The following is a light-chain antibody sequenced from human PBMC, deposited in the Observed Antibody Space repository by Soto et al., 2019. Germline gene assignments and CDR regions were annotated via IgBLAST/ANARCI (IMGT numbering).Light chain of an antibody. J-gene: IGLJ2*01. CDR1: SGHSSYA. CDR3: QTWGTGVV. V-gene: IGLV4-69*01. Sequence: LVLTQSPSASASLGASVKLTCTLSSGHSSYAIAWHQQQPEKGPRYLMKLNSDGSHSKGDGIPDRFSGSSSGAERYLTISSLQSEDEADYYCQTWGTGVVFDGGTKLTVL. CDR2: LNSDGSH.